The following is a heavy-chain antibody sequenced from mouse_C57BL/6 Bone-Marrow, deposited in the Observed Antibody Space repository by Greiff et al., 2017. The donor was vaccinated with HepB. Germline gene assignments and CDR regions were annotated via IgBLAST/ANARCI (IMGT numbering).Heavy chain of an antibody. CDR2: IRSKSNNYAT. V-gene: IGHV10-1*01. J-gene: IGHJ3*01. CDR1: GFSFNTYA. D-gene: IGHD2-1*01. Sequence: EVQVVESGGGLVQPKGSLKLSCAASGFSFNTYAMNWVRQAPGKGLEWVARIRSKSNNYATYYADSVKDRCTISRDDSESMLYLQMNNLKTEDTAMYYCGRGNPFAYWGQGTLVTVSA. CDR3: GRGNPFAY.